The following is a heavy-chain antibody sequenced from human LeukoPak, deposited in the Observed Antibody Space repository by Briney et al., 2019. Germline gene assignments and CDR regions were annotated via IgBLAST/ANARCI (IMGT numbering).Heavy chain of an antibody. CDR3: ARDLYYYDYVWGSYPVTGWFDP. J-gene: IGHJ5*02. CDR1: GYTFTSYY. D-gene: IGHD3-16*02. Sequence: ASVKVSCKASGYTFTSYYIHWVRQAPGQGLEWMGIINPSGGSTSYAQKFQGRVTMTRDTSTSTVYMELSSLRSEDTAVYYCARDLYYYDYVWGSYPVTGWFDPWGQGTLVTVSS. V-gene: IGHV1-46*01. CDR2: INPSGGST.